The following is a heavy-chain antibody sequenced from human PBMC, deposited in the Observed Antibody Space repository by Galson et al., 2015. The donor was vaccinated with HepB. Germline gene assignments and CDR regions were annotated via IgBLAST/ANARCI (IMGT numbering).Heavy chain of an antibody. CDR1: GGSFSGYY. V-gene: IGHV4-34*01. CDR3: ARGGYYDSSSYWPRLQLRDGYPH. J-gene: IGHJ3*01. D-gene: IGHD3-22*01. CDR2: INHSGST. Sequence: LSLTCAFYGGSFSGYYWNWIRQSPGKGLEWIGEINHSGSTNYNPSLKSRVTISIDTSKNQFSLKLSSVTAADTAVYYCARGGYYDSSSYWPRLQLRDGYPHWGQGTRVTVSS.